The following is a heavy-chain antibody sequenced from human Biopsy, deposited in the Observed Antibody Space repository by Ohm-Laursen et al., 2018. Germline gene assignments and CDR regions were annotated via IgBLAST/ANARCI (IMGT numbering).Heavy chain of an antibody. CDR2: INHRGSA. V-gene: IGHV4-34*01. J-gene: IGHJ6*02. CDR1: GGSFSGYY. D-gene: IGHD3-16*01. Sequence: SQTLSLTCVVYGGSFSGYYWTWIRQPPGKALEWIGEINHRGSASYNPSLKSRITVLVDTSKNQFLLKLRSVSAADTAVYFCARALDYYDPYYYYAMDVWGQGTSVTVSS. CDR3: ARALDYYDPYYYYAMDV.